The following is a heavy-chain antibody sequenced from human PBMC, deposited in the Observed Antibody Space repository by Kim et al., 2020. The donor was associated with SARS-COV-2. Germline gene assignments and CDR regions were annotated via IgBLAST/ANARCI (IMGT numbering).Heavy chain of an antibody. CDR1: GFTFSSYG. V-gene: IGHV3-33*01. J-gene: IGHJ4*02. CDR2: IWYDGSNK. CDR3: ARADNWNYVGCHY. D-gene: IGHD1-7*01. Sequence: GGSLRLSCAASGFTFSSYGMHWVRQAPGKGLEWVAVIWYDGSNKYYADSVKGRFTISRDNSKNTLYLQMNSLRAEDTAVYYCARADNWNYVGCHYWGQGTLVTVSS.